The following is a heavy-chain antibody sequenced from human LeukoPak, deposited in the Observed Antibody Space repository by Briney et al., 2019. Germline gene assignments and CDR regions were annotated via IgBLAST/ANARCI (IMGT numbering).Heavy chain of an antibody. CDR3: AREWGNKAFDY. D-gene: IGHD7-27*01. CDR2: INPSGGST. CDR1: GYTFTSYY. Sequence: GASVNVSCKASGYTFTSYYMHWVRQAPGQGLEWMGIINPSGGSTSYAQKFQGRVTMTRDTSTNTVYMELSSLRSEDTAVYYCAREWGNKAFDYWGQGTLVTVSS. V-gene: IGHV1-46*01. J-gene: IGHJ4*02.